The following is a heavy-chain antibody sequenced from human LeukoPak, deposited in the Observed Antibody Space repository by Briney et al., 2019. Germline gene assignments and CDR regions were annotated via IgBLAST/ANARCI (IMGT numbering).Heavy chain of an antibody. J-gene: IGHJ4*02. CDR3: ARGENGEPFDY. CDR1: GGSISSYY. Sequence: TSETLSLTCTVSGGSISSYYWSWIRQPPGKGLEWIGYIYYSGSTNYNPSLKGRVTISVDTSKNQFSLKLSSVTAADTAVYYCARGENGEPFDYWGQGTLVTVSS. CDR2: IYYSGST. V-gene: IGHV4-59*01. D-gene: IGHD4-17*01.